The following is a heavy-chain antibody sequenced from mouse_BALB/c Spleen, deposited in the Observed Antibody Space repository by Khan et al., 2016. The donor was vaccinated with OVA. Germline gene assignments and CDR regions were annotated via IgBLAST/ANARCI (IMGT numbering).Heavy chain of an antibody. J-gene: IGHJ2*02. Sequence: QMQLEESGAELMKPGASVKISCKATGYRFTDYWIEWVKQRPGHGLEWIGEILPGTDRINYNVSFRGKATFTADTSSNTAYMQLSSLTSEDSAVYYCANHYWGQGTSLTVSS. CDR2: ILPGTDRI. CDR1: GYRFTDYW. V-gene: IGHV1-9*01. CDR3: ANHY.